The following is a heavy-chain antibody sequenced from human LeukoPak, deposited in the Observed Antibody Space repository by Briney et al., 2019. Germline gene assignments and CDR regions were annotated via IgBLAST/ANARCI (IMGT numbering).Heavy chain of an antibody. V-gene: IGHV1-46*01. J-gene: IGHJ5*02. D-gene: IGHD4-17*01. CDR3: ARADYGNNWFDP. CDR2: INPSGGST. CDR1: GYTFTSYY. Sequence: ASVKVSCKASGYTFTSYYMHWVRQAPGQGLEWMGIINPSGGSTSYAQKFQGRVTMTRDTSINTAYMELTRLTSDDTALYYCARADYGNNWFDPWGQGTLVTVSS.